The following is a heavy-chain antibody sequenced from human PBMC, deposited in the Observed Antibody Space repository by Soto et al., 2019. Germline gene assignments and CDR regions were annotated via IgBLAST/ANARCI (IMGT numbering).Heavy chain of an antibody. CDR1: GGSISSGDYY. CDR3: ASQNGGYSYGRGSYYYYGMDV. Sequence: SETLSLTCTVSGGSISSGDYYWSWIRQPPGKGLEWIGYIYYSGSTYYNPSLKSRVTISEDTSKNQFSLKLSSVTAADTAVYYCASQNGGYSYGRGSYYYYGMDVWGQGTTVTVSS. CDR2: IYYSGST. D-gene: IGHD5-18*01. V-gene: IGHV4-30-4*01. J-gene: IGHJ6*02.